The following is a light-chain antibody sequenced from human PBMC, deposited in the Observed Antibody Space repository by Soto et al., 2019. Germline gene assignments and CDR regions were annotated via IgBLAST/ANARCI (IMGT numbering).Light chain of an antibody. CDR1: QGLVYSDGNTY. V-gene: IGKV2-30*01. J-gene: IGKJ1*01. CDR2: KIS. Sequence: DAVMTQSPLSLSVTLGQPASISCRSSQGLVYSDGNTYMNWFHQRPGQSPRRLIYKISKRDSGVPDRFSDSGSGTDFTLTISRVEAEDVGVYYCMQGTHWPWTFGQGTKVEVK. CDR3: MQGTHWPWT.